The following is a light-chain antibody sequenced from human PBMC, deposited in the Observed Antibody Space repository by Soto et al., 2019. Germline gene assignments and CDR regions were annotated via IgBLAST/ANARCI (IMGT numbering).Light chain of an antibody. CDR2: GAS. CDR1: ESVSTN. V-gene: IGKV3-15*01. Sequence: EIEMTQSPSTLSLAPGERVTLSCRASESVSTNLAWYQQKAGQAPRLLIYGASTRATGIPARFSGSGSGTEFTLTISGLQSEDFAVYYCQQSLNPKTFGQGTKVDIK. CDR3: QQSLNPKT. J-gene: IGKJ1*01.